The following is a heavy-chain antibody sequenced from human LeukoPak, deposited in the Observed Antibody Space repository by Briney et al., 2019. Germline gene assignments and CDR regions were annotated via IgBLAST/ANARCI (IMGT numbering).Heavy chain of an antibody. CDR1: GFTFSSYW. V-gene: IGHV3-7*01. D-gene: IGHD3-3*01. Sequence: QPGESLRLSCAASGFTFSSYWMSWVRQAPGKGLEWVANIKQDGSEKYYVDSVKGRFTISRDNAKNSLYLQMNSLRAEDTAVYYCAREIGLITKRFDYWGQGTLVTVSS. J-gene: IGHJ4*02. CDR2: IKQDGSEK. CDR3: AREIGLITKRFDY.